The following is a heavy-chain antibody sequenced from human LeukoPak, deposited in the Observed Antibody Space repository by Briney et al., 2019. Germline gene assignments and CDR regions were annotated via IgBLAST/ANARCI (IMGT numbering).Heavy chain of an antibody. CDR1: GFIFRSDA. Sequence: GGSLRLSCAGSGFIFRSDAMNWVRQAPGKGLEWVSSINSRSTHTAYADSVKGRFTISRDNGNNSLFLQMNSLGVDDTAIYFCARGGGSYSYWGQGVRVTVSS. CDR3: ARGGGSYSY. CDR2: INSRSTHT. J-gene: IGHJ4*02. V-gene: IGHV3-21*01. D-gene: IGHD1-26*01.